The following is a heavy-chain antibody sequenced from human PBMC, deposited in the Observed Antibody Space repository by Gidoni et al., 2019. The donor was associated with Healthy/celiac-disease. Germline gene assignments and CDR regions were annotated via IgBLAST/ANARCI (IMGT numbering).Heavy chain of an antibody. D-gene: IGHD3-10*01. CDR2: ISGSGGST. CDR3: AKPPTVRGVTYFDY. Sequence: EVQLLESGGGLVQPGGSLRLSCAASVFTFSSYAMIWVRQAPGKGLEWVSAISGSGGSTYYADSVKGRFTISRDNSKNTRYLQMNSLRAEDTAVYYCAKPPTVRGVTYFDYWGQGTLVTVSS. V-gene: IGHV3-23*01. J-gene: IGHJ4*02. CDR1: VFTFSSYA.